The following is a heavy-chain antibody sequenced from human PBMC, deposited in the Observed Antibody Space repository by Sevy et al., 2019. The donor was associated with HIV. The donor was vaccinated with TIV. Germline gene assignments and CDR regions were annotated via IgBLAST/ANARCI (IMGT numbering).Heavy chain of an antibody. CDR2: IKQDAGQK. J-gene: IGHJ4*02. CDR1: VFTFSKYW. V-gene: IGHV3-7*01. Sequence: GGSLRLSCAASVFTFSKYWMGWVRQAPGKGLEWVANIKQDAGQKYYVDSVKGRFTISRDNAKNSLYLQMNSLRAEDTAVYFCARDDGNYYFHYWGQGTLVTVSS. D-gene: IGHD1-7*01. CDR3: ARDDGNYYFHY.